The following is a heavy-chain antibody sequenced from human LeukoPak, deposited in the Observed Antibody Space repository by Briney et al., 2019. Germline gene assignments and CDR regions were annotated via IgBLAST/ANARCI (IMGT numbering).Heavy chain of an antibody. CDR3: ARHYLYGDSSWDS. CDR2: THTNGRT. CDR1: GGTINSHY. J-gene: IGHJ4*02. V-gene: IGHV4-4*09. Sequence: SETLSLTCTVSGGTINSHYWSWIRQSPGEGLEWIAYTHTNGRTKYDPSLKSRVTISLDTSKNQVSLKLYSVTAADTAVYFCARHYLYGDSSWDSWGPGNLVIVSS. D-gene: IGHD4-17*01.